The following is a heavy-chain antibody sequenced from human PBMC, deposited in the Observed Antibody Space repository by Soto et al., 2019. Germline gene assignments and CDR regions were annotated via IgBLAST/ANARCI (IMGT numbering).Heavy chain of an antibody. D-gene: IGHD3-10*01. CDR3: VKDPGRLPDYYYGVDV. CDR1: GFTFITSA. CDR2: ISNNGGSA. V-gene: IGHV3-64D*08. Sequence: PGGSLRLSCSASGFTFITSAMHWVRQAPGKGLEYVSAISNNGGSAYYADSVKGRVTISRDNSKKILYLQMSSLRAEDTAVYYCVKDPGRLPDYYYGVDVWGQGTTVTVSS. J-gene: IGHJ6*01.